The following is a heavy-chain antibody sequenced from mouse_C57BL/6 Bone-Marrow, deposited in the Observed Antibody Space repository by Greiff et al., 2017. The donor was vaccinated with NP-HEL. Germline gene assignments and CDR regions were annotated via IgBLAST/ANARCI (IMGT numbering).Heavy chain of an antibody. CDR3: ARHEVGDYYGSSYGFAY. J-gene: IGHJ3*01. CDR1: GYTFTEYT. V-gene: IGHV1-62-2*01. CDR2: FYPGSGSI. D-gene: IGHD1-1*01. Sequence: VQLQQSGAELVKPGASVKLSCKASGYTFTEYTIHWVKQRSGQGLEWIGWFYPGSGSIKYNEKFKDKATLTADKSSSTVYMELSRLTSEDSAVYFCARHEVGDYYGSSYGFAYWGQGTLVTVSA.